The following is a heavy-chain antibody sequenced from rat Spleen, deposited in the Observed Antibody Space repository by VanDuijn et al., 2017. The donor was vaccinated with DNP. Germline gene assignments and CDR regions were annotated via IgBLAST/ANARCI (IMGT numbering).Heavy chain of an antibody. CDR2: IPSSGDST. J-gene: IGHJ3*01. D-gene: IGHD1-3*01. V-gene: IGHV5-31*01. Sequence: EVQLVESGGGLVQPGRSMKLSCVVSGFTVNNFWMAWIRQVPGKGLEWVASIPSSGDSTYYPDSVKGRVTISRDNAKNTLYLQLNSLRSEDTATYHCIRHSGSDTPFAFWGQGTLVTVSS. CDR1: GFTVNNFW. CDR3: IRHSGSDTPFAF.